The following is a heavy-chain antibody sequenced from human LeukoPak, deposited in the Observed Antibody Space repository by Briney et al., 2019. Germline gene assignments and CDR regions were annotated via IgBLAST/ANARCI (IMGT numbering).Heavy chain of an antibody. Sequence: GESLNTSCKGSGYSFNYYWIGLVRPIAREGVELMGIIKPGDSEIRYSPSFQGQVTMSADKSISTAYLQWSSLKASDTAIYYCARDKYCTSRSCYFDYWGQGTPVTGSS. CDR1: GYSFNYYW. D-gene: IGHD2-2*01. V-gene: IGHV5-51*01. CDR2: IKPGDSEI. J-gene: IGHJ4*02. CDR3: ARDKYCTSRSCYFDY.